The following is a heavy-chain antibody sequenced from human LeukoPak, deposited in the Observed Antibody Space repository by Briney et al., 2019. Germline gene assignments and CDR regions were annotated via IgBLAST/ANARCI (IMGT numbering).Heavy chain of an antibody. D-gene: IGHD2-21*02. V-gene: IGHV1-46*01. Sequence: ASVKVSCKASGYTFTRYYIHWVRQAPGQGLEWMGVINPSGATTTYAQKFQGTVTLTRDTSTSTVYMDLSSLRSEDTAVYYCATVNINCGGDCYKFDYWGQGTLVTVSS. J-gene: IGHJ4*02. CDR1: GYTFTRYY. CDR3: ATVNINCGGDCYKFDY. CDR2: INPSGATT.